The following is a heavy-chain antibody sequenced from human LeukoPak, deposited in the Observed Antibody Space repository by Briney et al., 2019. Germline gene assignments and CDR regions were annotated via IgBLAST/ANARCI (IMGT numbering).Heavy chain of an antibody. CDR3: ARDYYYDSSGYKRPAFDI. V-gene: IGHV3-66*01. J-gene: IGHJ3*02. D-gene: IGHD3-22*01. CDR1: GFTVSSNY. CDR2: IYSGGST. Sequence: GGSLRLSCAASGFTVSSNYMSWVRQAPGKGLEWVSVIYSGGSTYYADSVKGRFTISRDNSKNTLYLQMNSLRAEDTAVYYCARDYYYDSSGYKRPAFDIWGQGTMVTVSS.